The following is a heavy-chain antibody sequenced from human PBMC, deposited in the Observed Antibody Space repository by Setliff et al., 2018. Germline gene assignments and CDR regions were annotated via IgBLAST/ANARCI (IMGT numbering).Heavy chain of an antibody. D-gene: IGHD3-22*01. CDR2: IYYSGST. J-gene: IGHJ3*02. CDR3: ASQPGGPQIVVFDI. V-gene: IGHV4-39*01. CDR1: GGSFSSSSYY. Sequence: SETLSLTCTVYGGSFSSSSYYWGWIRQPPGKGLEWIGSIYYSGSTYYNPSLKSRVTISVDTSKNQFSLKVNSVTAADTAVYYCASQPGGPQIVVFDIWGQGTMVTVSS.